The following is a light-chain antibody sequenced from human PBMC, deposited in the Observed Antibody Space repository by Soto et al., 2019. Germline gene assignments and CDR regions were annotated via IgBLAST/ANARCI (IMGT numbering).Light chain of an antibody. J-gene: IGKJ1*01. CDR2: DVS. CDR3: QQRET. Sequence: EIVMTQSPATLSVSPGERATLSCRAGQGVTTNFAWYQQKSGQSPRLLIYDVSIRATGVPARFSGTGSETDFTLTISGLQSEDSAVYYCQQRETFGQGTKVDIK. V-gene: IGKV3-15*01. CDR1: QGVTTN.